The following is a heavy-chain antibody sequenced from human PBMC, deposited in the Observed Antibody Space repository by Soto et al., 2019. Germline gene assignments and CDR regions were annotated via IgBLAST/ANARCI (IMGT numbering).Heavy chain of an antibody. Sequence: QVQLQESGPGLVKPSETLSLTCAVSGDSISSYYCMWIRQPPGKGLESIGYLYYGRSANYNPSLKCRVTLSVDTSTNQCSLTLSSMTAADSAVYYCAIRSMAVVPEYWGQGTLVTVSS. CDR2: LYYGRSA. CDR3: AIRSMAVVPEY. D-gene: IGHD3-22*01. V-gene: IGHV4-59*01. J-gene: IGHJ4*02. CDR1: GDSISSYY.